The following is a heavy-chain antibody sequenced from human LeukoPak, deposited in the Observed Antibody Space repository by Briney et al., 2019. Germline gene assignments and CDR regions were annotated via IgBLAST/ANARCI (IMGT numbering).Heavy chain of an antibody. CDR1: GFIFSNYA. CDR2: ISYDGRNK. V-gene: IGHV3-30*18. D-gene: IGHD2-15*01. Sequence: PGGSLRLSCAASGFIFSNYAMSWVRRAPGKGLEWVAVISYDGRNKYYADSVKGRFTISRDNSKNTVYLQMNSLRAEDTAVYYCAKEACGGRCVSDYFDYWGQGSLVTVSS. J-gene: IGHJ4*02. CDR3: AKEACGGRCVSDYFDY.